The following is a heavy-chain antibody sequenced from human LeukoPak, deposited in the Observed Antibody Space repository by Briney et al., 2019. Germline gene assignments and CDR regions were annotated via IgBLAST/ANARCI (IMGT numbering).Heavy chain of an antibody. D-gene: IGHD3-10*01. CDR3: ATSRGSRPDYFDY. CDR2: ITSGSSYI. CDR1: GFTFSSYN. V-gene: IGHV3-21*01. Sequence: GGSLRLSCAASGFTFSSYNMNWVRQAPGKGLEWVSSITSGSSYIYYADSVKGRFTISRDNAKNSLYLRMNSLRAEDTAVYYCATSRGSRPDYFDYWGQGTLVTVSS. J-gene: IGHJ4*02.